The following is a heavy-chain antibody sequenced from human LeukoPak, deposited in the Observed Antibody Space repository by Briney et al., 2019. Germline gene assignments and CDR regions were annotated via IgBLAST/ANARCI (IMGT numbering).Heavy chain of an antibody. CDR1: GGSISSGDYY. CDR3: ARDRGMYKAFDI. J-gene: IGHJ3*02. CDR2: IYYSGST. V-gene: IGHV4-30-4*08. Sequence: SETLSLTCTVSGGSISSGDYYWSWIRQPPGTGLEWIGYIYYSGSTYYNPSLKSRVTISVDTSKNQFSLKLSSVTAADTAVYYCARDRGMYKAFDIWGQGTMVTVSS. D-gene: IGHD1-14*01.